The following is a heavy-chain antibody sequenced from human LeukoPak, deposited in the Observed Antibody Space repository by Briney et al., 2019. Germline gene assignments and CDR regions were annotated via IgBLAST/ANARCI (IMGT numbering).Heavy chain of an antibody. D-gene: IGHD2-2*01. J-gene: IGHJ5*02. V-gene: IGHV4-34*01. CDR1: GGSFSGYY. CDR3: ARRLTQYDCFDP. CDR2: INHSGST. Sequence: SETLSLTCAVHGGSFSGYYWSWIRQPPGKGLEWIGEINHSGSTNYNPSLKSRVTISVDTSKNQFSLKLSSVTAADTAVYYCARRLTQYDCFDPWGQGILVTVSS.